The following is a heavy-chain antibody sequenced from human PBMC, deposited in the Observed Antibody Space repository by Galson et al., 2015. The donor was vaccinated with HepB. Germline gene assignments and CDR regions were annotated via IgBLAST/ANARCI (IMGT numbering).Heavy chain of an antibody. Sequence: SVKVSCKASGGTFSSYAISWVRQAPGQGLEWMGRITPILGITNYAQKFQGRVTITADKSTSTTYMELSSLRSEDTAVYYCASLDSSSPFDAFDIWGQGTMVTVSS. J-gene: IGHJ3*02. CDR2: ITPILGIT. CDR3: ASLDSSSPFDAFDI. D-gene: IGHD6-13*01. CDR1: GGTFSSYA. V-gene: IGHV1-69*04.